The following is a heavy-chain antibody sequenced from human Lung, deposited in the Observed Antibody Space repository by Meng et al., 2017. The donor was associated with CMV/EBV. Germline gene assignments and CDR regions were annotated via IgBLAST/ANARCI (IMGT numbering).Heavy chain of an antibody. D-gene: IGHD3-3*01. CDR3: ARVCTCRDDFWRNCYYYCMDV. CDR1: GYTFTSYD. Sequence: ASXXVSXKASGYTFTSYDINWVRQATGQGLEWMGWMNPNSGNTGYAQKFQGRVTITRNTSISTAYMELSSLRSEDTAVYYCARVCTCRDDFWRNCYYYCMDVWXQGTXVTVSS. J-gene: IGHJ6*02. V-gene: IGHV1-8*03. CDR2: MNPNSGNT.